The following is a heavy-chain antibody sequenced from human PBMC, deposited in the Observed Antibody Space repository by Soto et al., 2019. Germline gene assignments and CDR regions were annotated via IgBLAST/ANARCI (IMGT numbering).Heavy chain of an antibody. Sequence: EVQLVESGGGLVKPGGSLRLSCAASGFTFSIYSMNWVRQAPGKGLEWVSSMSSSSNYIYYADSVKGRFTISRDNAKNSLFLQMNSLRAEDTAVYYCARSSRLNSGSFGMDVWGKGTTVTVSS. D-gene: IGHD1-26*01. CDR2: MSSSSNYI. V-gene: IGHV3-21*01. J-gene: IGHJ6*04. CDR3: ARSSRLNSGSFGMDV. CDR1: GFTFSIYS.